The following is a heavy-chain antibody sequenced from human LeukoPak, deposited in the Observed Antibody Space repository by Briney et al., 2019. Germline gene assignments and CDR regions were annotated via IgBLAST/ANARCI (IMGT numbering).Heavy chain of an antibody. D-gene: IGHD4-17*01. Sequence: PGGSLRLSCAASGFTFSSYAMHWVRQAPGKGLEWVAVISYDGSNKYYADSVKGRFTISRDNSKNTLYLQMNSLRAEDTAVYYCARRRGDYGFDYWGQGTLVTVSS. V-gene: IGHV3-30*04. J-gene: IGHJ4*02. CDR3: ARRRGDYGFDY. CDR1: GFTFSSYA. CDR2: ISYDGSNK.